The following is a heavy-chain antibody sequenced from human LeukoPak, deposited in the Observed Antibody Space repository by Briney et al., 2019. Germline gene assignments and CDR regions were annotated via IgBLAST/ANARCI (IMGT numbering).Heavy chain of an antibody. D-gene: IGHD3-10*01. CDR2: ISYDGSNK. Sequence: PGRSLRLSCAASGFPLSSYGMHWVRQAPGKGLEWVAVISYDGSNKFYADSVKGRFTISRDNSKNTLYLQMKSLRAEDTAVHYCAKDNRYYGSGSYSSGDWYFDLWGRGTRVTVSS. J-gene: IGHJ2*01. V-gene: IGHV3-30*18. CDR1: GFPLSSYG. CDR3: AKDNRYYGSGSYSSGDWYFDL.